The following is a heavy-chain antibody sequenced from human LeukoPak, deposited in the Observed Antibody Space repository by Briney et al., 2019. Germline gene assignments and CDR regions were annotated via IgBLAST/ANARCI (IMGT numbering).Heavy chain of an antibody. J-gene: IGHJ4*02. V-gene: IGHV4-31*03. Sequence: PSQTLSLTCTVSGGSISSGGYYWSWIRQHPGKGLEWIGYIYYSGSTYYNPSLKSRVTISVDTSKNQFSLKLSSVTAADTAVYYCAKTGTAMVPFDYWGQGTLVTVSS. D-gene: IGHD5-18*01. CDR1: GGSISSGGYY. CDR3: AKTGTAMVPFDY. CDR2: IYYSGST.